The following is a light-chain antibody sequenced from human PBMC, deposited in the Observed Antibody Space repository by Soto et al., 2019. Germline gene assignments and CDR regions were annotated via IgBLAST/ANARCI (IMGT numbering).Light chain of an antibody. CDR1: QTVSSTY. CDR2: GAS. J-gene: IGKJ1*01. CDR3: QPYGSSPPT. Sequence: ESVLTQSPGTLYLSPGERATLSCRASQTVSSTYLAWYQQKPGLAPRLLIYGASSRATGIPDRFRGSGSGTDFTLTITRLEPEDFAVYYCQPYGSSPPTFGQGTKVDIK. V-gene: IGKV3-20*01.